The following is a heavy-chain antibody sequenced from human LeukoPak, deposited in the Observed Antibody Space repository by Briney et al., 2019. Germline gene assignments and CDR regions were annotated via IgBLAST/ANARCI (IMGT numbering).Heavy chain of an antibody. CDR3: ARQGPYCGGDCSNYFDY. Sequence: PSETLSLTCAVSGYSISSGFYWGWIRQPPGKGLEWIGTIYHSGSTYYKPSLKSRVTISVDTSKNQFSLKLSSVTAADTAVYYCARQGPYCGGDCSNYFDYWGQGTLATVSS. J-gene: IGHJ4*02. D-gene: IGHD2-21*01. V-gene: IGHV4-38-2*01. CDR1: GYSISSGFY. CDR2: IYHSGST.